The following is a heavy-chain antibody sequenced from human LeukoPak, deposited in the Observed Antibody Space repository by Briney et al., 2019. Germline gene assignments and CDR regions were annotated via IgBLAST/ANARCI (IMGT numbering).Heavy chain of an antibody. CDR1: GFTVSSNY. Sequence: GGSLRLSCAASGFTVSSNYMSWVRQAPGKGLEWVSVIYSGGSTYYADSVKGRFTISRDNAKSSLCLQMNSLRAEDTAVYYCARSGWRYCSSTSCYSWFDPWGQGTLVTVSS. J-gene: IGHJ5*02. CDR2: IYSGGST. CDR3: ARSGWRYCSSTSCYSWFDP. D-gene: IGHD2-2*02. V-gene: IGHV3-53*01.